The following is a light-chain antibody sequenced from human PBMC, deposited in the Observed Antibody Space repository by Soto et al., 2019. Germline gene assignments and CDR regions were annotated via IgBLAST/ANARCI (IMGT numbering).Light chain of an antibody. CDR3: QKYFRTPPST. V-gene: IGKV4-1*01. CDR1: QNILYSSNNKNY. Sequence: DIVMTQSPDSLAVSLGERATINCKSSQNILYSSNNKNYLSWYQQKPGQPPKLLISWASTRESGVPDRFTGSGYGTDFALTISSMQADDVAVYCCQKYFRTPPSTFGQGTKLEIK. J-gene: IGKJ2*01. CDR2: WAS.